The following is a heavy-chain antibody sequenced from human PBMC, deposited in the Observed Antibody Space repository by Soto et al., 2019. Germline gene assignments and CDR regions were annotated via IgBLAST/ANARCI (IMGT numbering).Heavy chain of an antibody. Sequence: GGSLRLSCAASGFTFSSYWMSWVRQAPGKGLEWVANIKQDGSEKYYVDSVKGRFTISRDNAKNSLYLQMNSLRAEDTAVYYCARDGRGHVLRFLEWLPEPFDYWGQGTLVTVSS. J-gene: IGHJ4*02. D-gene: IGHD3-3*01. CDR2: IKQDGSEK. CDR3: ARDGRGHVLRFLEWLPEPFDY. CDR1: GFTFSSYW. V-gene: IGHV3-7*01.